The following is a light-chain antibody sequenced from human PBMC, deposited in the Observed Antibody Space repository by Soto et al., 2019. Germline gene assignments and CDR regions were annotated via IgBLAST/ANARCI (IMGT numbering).Light chain of an antibody. CDR3: CSHVGGSSPQWV. CDR1: SNDVGGYNL. J-gene: IGLJ3*02. Sequence: QSALTQPASVSGSPGQSITISCTGTSNDVGGYNLVSWFQQHPGKAPKLMTSEVNKRPSGVSNRFSGSKSANTASLTISGLQAEDEADYYCCSHVGGSSPQWVFGGGTQLTVL. CDR2: EVN. V-gene: IGLV2-23*02.